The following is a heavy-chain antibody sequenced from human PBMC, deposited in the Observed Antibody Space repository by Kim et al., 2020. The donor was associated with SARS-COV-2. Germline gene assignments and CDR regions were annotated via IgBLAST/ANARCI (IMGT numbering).Heavy chain of an antibody. Sequence: TAYAKKSQGRVPRTRETSISTAYMELSSLRAEDTAVYYCARGGSGRPIDYWGQGTLVTVSS. CDR2: T. D-gene: IGHD3-10*01. V-gene: IGHV1-8*01. CDR3: ARGGSGRPIDY. J-gene: IGHJ4*02.